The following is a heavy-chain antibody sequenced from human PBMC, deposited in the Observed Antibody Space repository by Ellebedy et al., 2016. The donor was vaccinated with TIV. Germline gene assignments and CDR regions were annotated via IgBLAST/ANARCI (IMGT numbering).Heavy chain of an antibody. J-gene: IGHJ4*02. CDR2: ISAYNGNT. CDR1: GYTFTSYG. D-gene: IGHD3-10*01. Sequence: AASVKVSCKASGYTFTSYGISWVRQPPGQVLEWMGWISAYNGNTNYAQKLQGRVTMTTDTSTSTAYMELRSLRSDDTAVYYCARSILLLWFGELSDWGQGTLVTVSS. CDR3: ARSILLLWFGELSD. V-gene: IGHV1-18*01.